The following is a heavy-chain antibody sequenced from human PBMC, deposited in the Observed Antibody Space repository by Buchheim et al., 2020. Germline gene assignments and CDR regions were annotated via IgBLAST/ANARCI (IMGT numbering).Heavy chain of an antibody. Sequence: QVQLVESGGGVVQPGRSLRLSCAASGFTFSSYAMHWVRQAPGKGLEWVAVISYDGSNKYYADSVKGRFTISRDNSKNTLYLQMNSLRAEDTAVYYCARGLYYDFWGGYDDYFDDWGQGTL. D-gene: IGHD3-3*01. J-gene: IGHJ4*02. CDR2: ISYDGSNK. CDR1: GFTFSSYA. CDR3: ARGLYYDFWGGYDDYFDD. V-gene: IGHV3-30*04.